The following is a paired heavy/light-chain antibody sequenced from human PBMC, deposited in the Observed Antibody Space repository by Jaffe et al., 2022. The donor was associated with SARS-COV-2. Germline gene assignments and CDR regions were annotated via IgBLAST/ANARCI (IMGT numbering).Heavy chain of an antibody. CDR2: MNPNSGNT. CDR1: GYTFTSYD. V-gene: IGHV1-8*01. Sequence: QVQLVQSGAEVKKPGASVKVSCKASGYTFTSYDINWVRQATGQGLEWMGWMNPNSGNTAYAQKFQGRVTMTRNTSISTAYMELSSLRSEDTAVYYCARIRDPLWFGKTKYYFDYWGQGTLVTVSS. CDR3: ARIRDPLWFGKTKYYFDY. J-gene: IGHJ4*02. D-gene: IGHD3-10*01.
Light chain of an antibody. V-gene: IGLV2-23*01. CDR3: CSYARSNNVL. CDR2: EGS. Sequence: QSALTQPASVSGSPGQSITISCTGTSSDVGSYNLVSWYQQHPGKAPKLMIYEGSKRPSGVSNRFSGSKSGNTASLTISGLQAEDEAAYYCCSYARSNNVLFGGGTKLTVL. J-gene: IGLJ2*01. CDR1: SSDVGSYNL.